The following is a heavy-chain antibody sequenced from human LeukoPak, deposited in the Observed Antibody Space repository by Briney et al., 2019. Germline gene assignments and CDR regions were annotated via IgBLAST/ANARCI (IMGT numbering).Heavy chain of an antibody. J-gene: IGHJ4*02. Sequence: ASVKVSCRASGYTFTSYAMHWVRQAPGQRLEWMRWINAGNGNTKYSQKFQGRVTITRDTSASTAYMELSSLRSEDTAVYYCAKAPRNSSTMLDYWGQGTLLTVSS. CDR2: INAGNGNT. CDR1: GYTFTSYA. CDR3: AKAPRNSSTMLDY. D-gene: IGHD6-13*01. V-gene: IGHV1-3*01.